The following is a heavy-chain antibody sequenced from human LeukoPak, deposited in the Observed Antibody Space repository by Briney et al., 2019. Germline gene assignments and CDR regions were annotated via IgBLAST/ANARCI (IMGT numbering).Heavy chain of an antibody. Sequence: GGSLRLSCAASGFTFTSYGMHWVRQAPGKGREGGAMIWYDGSHKKYAASVEGRFSISRDTSKNTLYLQMNSLRADDTAVYYCARGVPIPATHPIDYWGQGSLVTVSS. J-gene: IGHJ4*02. CDR3: ARGVPIPATHPIDY. D-gene: IGHD3-10*01. CDR1: GFTFTSYG. CDR2: IWYDGSHK. V-gene: IGHV3-33*03.